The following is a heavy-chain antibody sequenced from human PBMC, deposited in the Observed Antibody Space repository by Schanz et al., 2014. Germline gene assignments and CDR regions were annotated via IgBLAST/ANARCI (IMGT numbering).Heavy chain of an antibody. Sequence: VQLVESGGGLVQPGGSLRLSCAASGFTFGNFFMSWVRQAPGKGLEWVAVIWYDGNNKFYADSVKGRFIISRDNSKNTLDLQMNSLRAEDTAVYYCARDKGGYYPFDYWGQGSLVTVSS. D-gene: IGHD3-22*01. CDR2: IWYDGNNK. CDR1: GFTFGNFF. CDR3: ARDKGGYYPFDY. J-gene: IGHJ4*02. V-gene: IGHV3-33*08.